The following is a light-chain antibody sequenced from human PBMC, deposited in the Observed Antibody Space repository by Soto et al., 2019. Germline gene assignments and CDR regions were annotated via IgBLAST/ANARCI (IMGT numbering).Light chain of an antibody. J-gene: IGKJ1*01. Sequence: DIQMTQSPSSLSASVGDRVTITGRARQSISTYLNWYLQKPGKAPKALMFGASSLKSGVPSRFSGSGSGTDFTLTISSLQPEDFATYFCQQSYSNHGTLGQGTNV. CDR3: QQSYSNHGT. CDR1: QSISTY. V-gene: IGKV1-39*01. CDR2: GAS.